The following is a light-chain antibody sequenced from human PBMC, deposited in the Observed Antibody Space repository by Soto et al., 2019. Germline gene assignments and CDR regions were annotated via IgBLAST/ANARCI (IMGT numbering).Light chain of an antibody. Sequence: DIQMTQSPSTLSASVGDRVTITCRASQSITNWLAWYQQKPGKAPNLLIYKASSLESGVPSRFSGSGSGTEFTLIISSLQPNDFATYYCHQYNSYSVFTFGPGTKVDIK. J-gene: IGKJ3*01. CDR1: QSITNW. CDR2: KAS. CDR3: HQYNSYSVFT. V-gene: IGKV1-5*03.